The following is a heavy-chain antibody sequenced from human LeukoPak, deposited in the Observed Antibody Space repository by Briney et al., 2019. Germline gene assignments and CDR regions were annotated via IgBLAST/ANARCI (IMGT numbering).Heavy chain of an antibody. CDR3: AREVKTRQTTGYYYYYMDV. D-gene: IGHD4-11*01. V-gene: IGHV1-46*01. CDR2: INPSGGST. J-gene: IGHJ6*03. CDR1: GYTFTSYY. Sequence: GASVKVSCKASGYTFTSYYMHWVRQAPGQGLEWMGIINPSGGSTSYAQKFQGRVTMTRDMSTSTAYMELRSLRSDDTAVYYCAREVKTRQTTGYYYYYMDVWGQGTLVTVSS.